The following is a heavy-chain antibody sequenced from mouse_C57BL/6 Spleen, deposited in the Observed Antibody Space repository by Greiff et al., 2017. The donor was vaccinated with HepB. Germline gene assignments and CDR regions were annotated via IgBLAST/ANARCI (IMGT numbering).Heavy chain of an antibody. D-gene: IGHD1-1*01. J-gene: IGHJ4*01. Sequence: VKLQQSGPELVKPGASVKISCKASGYAFSSYWMNWVKQRPGKGLEWIGRIYPGDGDTNYNGKFKGKATLTADKSSSTAYMQLSSLTSEDSAVYFCAFTTVVAHYAMDYWGQGTSVTVSS. CDR1: GYAFSSYW. V-gene: IGHV1-82*01. CDR2: IYPGDGDT. CDR3: AFTTVVAHYAMDY.